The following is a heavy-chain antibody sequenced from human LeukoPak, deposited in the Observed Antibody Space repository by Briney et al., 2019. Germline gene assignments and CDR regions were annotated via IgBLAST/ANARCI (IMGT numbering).Heavy chain of an antibody. D-gene: IGHD3-22*01. CDR1: GGSIRDTTYY. CDR2: IYYSGNT. V-gene: IGHV4-39*07. Sequence: SETLSLTCTVSGGSIRDTTYYWGWICQPPGKGLEWIGSIYYSGNTYYNPSLMSRVTISVDTSKNQFSLNLSSVTAADTAVYYCARAPHFFDISGSRYYFDYWGQGTLVTVSS. CDR3: ARAPHFFDISGSRYYFDY. J-gene: IGHJ4*02.